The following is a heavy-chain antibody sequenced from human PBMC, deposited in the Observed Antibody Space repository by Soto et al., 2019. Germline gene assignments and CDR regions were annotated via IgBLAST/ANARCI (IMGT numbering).Heavy chain of an antibody. J-gene: IGHJ3*02. D-gene: IGHD2-8*01. CDR2: ISPYNGDT. CDR1: GYTFVSFG. V-gene: IGHV1-18*01. Sequence: QVQLVQSGAEVKKPGASVKVSCKASGYTFVSFGINWVRQAPGQGLEWLGRISPYNGDTSYAEKFRGRVAMTTDTSSSTVYLELRSRRSDDTSVYYCARDQTKWLRDASDIWGQGSMVTVSS. CDR3: ARDQTKWLRDASDI.